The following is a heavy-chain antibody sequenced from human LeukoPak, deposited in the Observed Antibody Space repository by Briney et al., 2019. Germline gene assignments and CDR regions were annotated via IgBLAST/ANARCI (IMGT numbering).Heavy chain of an antibody. D-gene: IGHD4-17*01. CDR3: AKAVYYGDYGGWFDP. CDR1: GFTFSSYA. Sequence: GGSLRLSCAASGFTFSSYAMSWVRQAPGKGLEWVSATSGSGGSTYYADSVKGRFTISRDNSKNTLYLQMNSLRAEDTAVYYCAKAVYYGDYGGWFDPWGQGTLVTVSS. CDR2: TSGSGGST. J-gene: IGHJ5*02. V-gene: IGHV3-23*01.